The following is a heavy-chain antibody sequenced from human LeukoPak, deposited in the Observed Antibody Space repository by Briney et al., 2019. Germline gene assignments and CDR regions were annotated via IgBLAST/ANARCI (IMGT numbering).Heavy chain of an antibody. CDR3: AKLWEGDYGDYDGAFDI. V-gene: IGHV1-18*01. CDR2: IRAYNGNT. CDR1: GYTFTTYG. D-gene: IGHD4-17*01. Sequence: GASGKLSCKASGYTFTTYGLRWVRQAPGQGLGWRGGIRAYNGNTNYAQELPGRVTMTTDTSTSTAYMELRSLRSDDTAVYYCAKLWEGDYGDYDGAFDIWGQGTMVTVSS. J-gene: IGHJ3*02.